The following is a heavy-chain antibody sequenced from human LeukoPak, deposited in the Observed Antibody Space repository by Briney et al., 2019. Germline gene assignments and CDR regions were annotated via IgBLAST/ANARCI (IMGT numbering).Heavy chain of an antibody. J-gene: IGHJ3*02. CDR3: ARWEVRLNAFEM. V-gene: IGHV4-61*02. D-gene: IGHD3-10*01. Sequence: SETLSLTCTVSGGSISSGSYYWSWIRQPAGKGLEWIGRIYTSGSTNYNPSLKSRVTTSVDTSKNQFSLSLSSVTAADTAVYYCARWEVRLNAFEMWGQRTMVTVSS. CDR2: IYTSGST. CDR1: GGSISSGSYY.